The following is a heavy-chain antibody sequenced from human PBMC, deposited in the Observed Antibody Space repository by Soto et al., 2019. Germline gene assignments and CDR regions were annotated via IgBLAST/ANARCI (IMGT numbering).Heavy chain of an antibody. J-gene: IGHJ6*02. D-gene: IGHD6-6*01. CDR2: IYPGDSDT. V-gene: IGHV5-51*01. CDR3: ARTRSFTLGFYYDGMDV. CDR1: GYSFASYW. Sequence: GESLKISCQGSGYSFASYWIGWVRQMPGKDLEWMGIIYPGDSDTRYSPSFQGQVTISADKSLRTAYLQWTSLKASDTALYYCARTRSFTLGFYYDGMDVWGQGTTVTVPS.